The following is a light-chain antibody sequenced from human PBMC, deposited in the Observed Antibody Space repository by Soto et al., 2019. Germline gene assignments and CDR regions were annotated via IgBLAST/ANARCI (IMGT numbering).Light chain of an antibody. Sequence: EVVMTQSPATLSVSPGERATLSCRASENINNRLAWYQQTPCQAPRLLIYVASTRATGIPDRFRGRGSGTEFTLTVGSLQSEDFAVYYCQQYSDWPPWTFGQGTKVESK. CDR2: VAS. CDR1: ENINNR. J-gene: IGKJ1*01. CDR3: QQYSDWPPWT. V-gene: IGKV3-15*01.